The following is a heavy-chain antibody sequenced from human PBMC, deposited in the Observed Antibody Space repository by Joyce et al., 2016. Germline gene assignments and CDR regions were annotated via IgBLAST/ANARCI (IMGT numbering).Heavy chain of an antibody. D-gene: IGHD1-26*01. V-gene: IGHV4-34*01. CDR1: GGSLSRYD. CDR3: ARGRVGTTFDY. J-gene: IGHJ4*02. CDR2: INHSGTT. Sequence: QVQLQQWGAGLLKPSETLSLTCAVYGGSLSRYDWRWIRQSPGKGLEWIGEINHSGTTNYNPSLKSRVSISVDTSKNQFSLRLSSVTAADTAVYYCARGRVGTTFDYWGQGTLVTVSS.